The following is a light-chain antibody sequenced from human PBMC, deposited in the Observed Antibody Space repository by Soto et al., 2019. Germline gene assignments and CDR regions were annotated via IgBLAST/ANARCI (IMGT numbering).Light chain of an antibody. CDR2: DAS. CDR3: QQYNSYAIT. V-gene: IGKV1-5*01. J-gene: IGKJ5*01. Sequence: DIQMTQSPSSLSPSVSARVPITCLASQSISSWLAWYQQKPGKAPKLLIYDASSLESGVPSRFSGSGSGTEFTLTISSLQPDDFATYYCQQYNSYAITFGQGTRLEIK. CDR1: QSISSW.